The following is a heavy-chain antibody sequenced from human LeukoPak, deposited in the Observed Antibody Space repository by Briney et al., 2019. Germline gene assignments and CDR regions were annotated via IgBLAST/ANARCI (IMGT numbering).Heavy chain of an antibody. CDR2: IIPILGIA. CDR1: GGTFSSYT. J-gene: IGHJ6*03. Sequence: SVKVSCKASGGTFSSYTISWVRQARGQGLEWMGRIIPILGIANYAQKFQGRVSITADKSTSTAYMELSSLRSEDTAVYYCARRMTTATAGYYYYMDVWGKGTTVTVSS. D-gene: IGHD4-11*01. V-gene: IGHV1-69*02. CDR3: ARRMTTATAGYYYYMDV.